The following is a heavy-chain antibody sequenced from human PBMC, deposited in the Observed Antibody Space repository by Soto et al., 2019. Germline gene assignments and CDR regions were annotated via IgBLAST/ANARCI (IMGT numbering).Heavy chain of an antibody. CDR1: GFTVSSNY. J-gene: IGHJ6*03. Sequence: EVQLVESGGGLVQPGGSLRLSCAASGFTVSSNYMSWVRQAPGKGLEWVSVIYSGGSTYYADSVKGRLTISRDNSKNTLYRQMNSLRAEDTAVYYCARDTARPGGYYYYYMDVWGKGTTVTVSS. D-gene: IGHD6-6*01. V-gene: IGHV3-66*01. CDR3: ARDTARPGGYYYYYMDV. CDR2: IYSGGST.